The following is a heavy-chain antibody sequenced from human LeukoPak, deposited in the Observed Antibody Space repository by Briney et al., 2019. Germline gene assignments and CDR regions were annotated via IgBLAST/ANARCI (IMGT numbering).Heavy chain of an antibody. Sequence: ASVRVSCKASGYTFTNHGISWVRQAPGQGLEWMGWISTYNGNTNYAQKLQGRVTMTTDTSTSTAYMELRSLRSDDTAVYYCARSGGWAYGDYDGFIAFDIWGQGTMVTVSS. V-gene: IGHV1-18*01. CDR1: GYTFTNHG. CDR3: ARSGGWAYGDYDGFIAFDI. D-gene: IGHD4-17*01. J-gene: IGHJ3*02. CDR2: ISTYNGNT.